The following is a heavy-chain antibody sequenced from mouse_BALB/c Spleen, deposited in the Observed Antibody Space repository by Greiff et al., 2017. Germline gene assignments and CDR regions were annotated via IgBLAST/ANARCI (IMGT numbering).Heavy chain of an antibody. J-gene: IGHJ3*01. CDR3: ARGSYDGGFAY. CDR2: ISSGSSTI. CDR1: GFTFSSFG. D-gene: IGHD2-14*01. V-gene: IGHV5-17*02. Sequence: EVKLMESGGGLVQPGGSRKLSCAASGFTFSSFGMHWVRQAPEKGLEWVAYISSGSSTIYYADTVKGRFTISRDNPKNTLFLQMTSLRSEDTAMYYCARGSYDGGFAYWGQGTLVTVYA.